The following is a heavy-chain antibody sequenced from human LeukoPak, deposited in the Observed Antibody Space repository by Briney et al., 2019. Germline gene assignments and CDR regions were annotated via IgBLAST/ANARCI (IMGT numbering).Heavy chain of an antibody. CDR1: GFTFSSYS. CDR3: ARDPGGAARYYYYMDV. V-gene: IGHV3-21*01. D-gene: IGHD6-6*01. Sequence: PGGSLRLSCAASGFTFSSYSMNWVRQAPGKGLEWVSSISSSSSYIYYADSVKGRFTISRDNAKNSLYLQMNSLRAEDTAVYYCARDPGGAARYYYYMDVWGKGTTVTVSS. CDR2: ISSSSSYI. J-gene: IGHJ6*03.